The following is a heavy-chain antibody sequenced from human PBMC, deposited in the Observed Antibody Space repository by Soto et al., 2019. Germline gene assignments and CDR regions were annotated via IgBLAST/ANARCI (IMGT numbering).Heavy chain of an antibody. V-gene: IGHV2-5*02. D-gene: IGHD2-21*02. CDR2: IYWDDDK. J-gene: IGHJ6*02. CDR1: GFSLSTSGVG. CDR3: IQSRCGGDCLQSYASHYYYGMDV. Sequence: QITLKESGPTLVKPTQTLTLTCIFSGFSLSTSGVGVGWIRQPPGKALEWLALIYWDDDKRYSPSLRSRLTITKDTSKKQVVHTMTNMDPVDTATYHCIQSRCGGDCLQSYASHYYYGMDVWGQGTTVTVSS.